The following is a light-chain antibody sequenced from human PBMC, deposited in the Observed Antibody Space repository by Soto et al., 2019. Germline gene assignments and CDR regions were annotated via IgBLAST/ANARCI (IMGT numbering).Light chain of an antibody. CDR2: DAS. J-gene: IGKJ5*01. CDR1: QDISNY. CDR3: QQYDNLPIT. V-gene: IGKV1-33*01. Sequence: DIQMTQSPSSLSASVGDRVTITCQASQDISNYLNWYQQKPWKAPKLLIYDASDLETGFPSRFSGSGSGTDFTFTISRLQPEDIATYYAQQYDNLPITFGQGTRLEIK.